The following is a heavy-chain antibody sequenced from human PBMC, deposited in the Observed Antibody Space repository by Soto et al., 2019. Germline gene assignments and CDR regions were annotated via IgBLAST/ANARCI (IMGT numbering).Heavy chain of an antibody. Sequence: SETLSLTCTVSGGSISSGGYYWSWIRQHPGKGLEWIGYIYYSGSTCYNPSLKSRVTISVDTSKNQFSLKLSSVTAADTAVYYCARGSGGYKIYYFDYWGQGTLVTVSS. V-gene: IGHV4-31*03. CDR2: IYYSGST. CDR3: ARGSGGYKIYYFDY. J-gene: IGHJ4*02. CDR1: GGSISSGGYY. D-gene: IGHD5-12*01.